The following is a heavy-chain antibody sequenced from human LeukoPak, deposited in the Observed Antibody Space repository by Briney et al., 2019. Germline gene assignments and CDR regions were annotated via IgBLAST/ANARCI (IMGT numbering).Heavy chain of an antibody. V-gene: IGHV4-39*01. J-gene: IGHJ6*03. D-gene: IGHD3-3*01. Sequence: SETLSLTXTVSGGSIRSSHYYWGWIRQSPGKGLEWIGTIYYSGTTYYNPSLESRVTISEDMSKNQFSLTLRSVTAADTAVYYCARQISDYYYYYIDVWGKGTTVTVSS. CDR2: IYYSGTT. CDR1: GGSIRSSHYY. CDR3: ARQISDYYYYYIDV.